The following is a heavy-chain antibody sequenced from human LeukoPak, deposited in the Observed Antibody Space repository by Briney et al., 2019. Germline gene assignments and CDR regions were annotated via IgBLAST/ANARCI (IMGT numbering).Heavy chain of an antibody. Sequence: GGSLRLSCAASGFTFGDYAMSWVRQAPGKGLEWDSGINWIGGSSGYVVSVRGRFTISRDNAKNSLYLQMNSLRAEDTALYYCSREIDYFYGSGHLNWGQGTLVTVSS. CDR3: SREIDYFYGSGHLN. CDR1: GFTFGDYA. V-gene: IGHV3-20*04. J-gene: IGHJ4*02. CDR2: INWIGGSS. D-gene: IGHD3-10*01.